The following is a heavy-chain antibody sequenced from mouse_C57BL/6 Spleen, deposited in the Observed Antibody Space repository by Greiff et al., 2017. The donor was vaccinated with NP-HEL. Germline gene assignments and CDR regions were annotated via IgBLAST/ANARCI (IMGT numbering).Heavy chain of an antibody. Sequence: DVMLVESGGGLVKPGGSLKLSCAASGFTFSDYGMHWVRQAPEKGLEWVAYISSGSSTIYYADTVKGRFTISRDNAKNTLFLQMTSLRSEGTAMYYCERARYFGYWGQGATLTVSS. J-gene: IGHJ2*01. V-gene: IGHV5-17*01. CDR2: ISSGSSTI. CDR3: ERARYFGY. CDR1: GFTFSDYG.